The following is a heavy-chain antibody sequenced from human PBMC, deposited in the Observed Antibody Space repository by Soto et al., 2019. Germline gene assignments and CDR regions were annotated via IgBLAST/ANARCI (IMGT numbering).Heavy chain of an antibody. V-gene: IGHV1-18*01. J-gene: IGHJ2*01. CDR1: GYSFTNYG. D-gene: IGHD2-15*01. CDR3: ARCYCSVGSCFSCWHFDL. CDR2: ISGSTGDT. Sequence: QDQLVQSGAEVKKPGASVTVSCKASGYSFTNYGMSWVRQAPGQGLEWMGGISGSTGDTHHAQNLQGRVTMTTDTLTNTVYMQWRSLRSDDTAVYYCARCYCSVGSCFSCWHFDLWGRGSLVTVSS.